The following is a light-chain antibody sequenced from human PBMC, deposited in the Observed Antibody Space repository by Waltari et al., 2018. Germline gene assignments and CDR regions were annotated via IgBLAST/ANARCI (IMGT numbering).Light chain of an antibody. Sequence: QSALTQPRSVSESPGHSVSISCTGTSRDVGNSHYVSWYQPFPGKAPPLIIYDVDKRPAVVPDRFSGSKSGNTAYLFIFGVQAEDEADYYCCSYAGNYPYWVFGGGTSLTVL. V-gene: IGLV2-11*01. CDR2: DVD. CDR1: SRDVGNSHY. CDR3: CSYAGNYPYWV. J-gene: IGLJ3*02.